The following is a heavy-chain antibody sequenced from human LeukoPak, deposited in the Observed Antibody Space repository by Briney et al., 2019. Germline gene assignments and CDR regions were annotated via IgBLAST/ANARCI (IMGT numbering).Heavy chain of an antibody. Sequence: GESLKISCKGSGYSFSTYWIAWVRPMPGKGLGWMGIFYSGDSDTRYSPSFQGQVTISADKSISTAYLQWSSLKASDTAMYYCARGRGPYYMDVWGKGTTVTVSS. D-gene: IGHD3-10*01. CDR2: FYSGDSDT. CDR3: ARGRGPYYMDV. J-gene: IGHJ6*03. CDR1: GYSFSTYW. V-gene: IGHV5-51*01.